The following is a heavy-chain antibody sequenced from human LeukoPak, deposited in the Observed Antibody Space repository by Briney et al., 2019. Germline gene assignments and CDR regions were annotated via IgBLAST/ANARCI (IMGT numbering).Heavy chain of an antibody. D-gene: IGHD1-14*01. V-gene: IGHV4-30-2*01. CDR1: GGSISSGSYF. CDR2: IYHSGST. Sequence: ASQTLSLTCTVSGGSISSGSYFWSWIRQPAGKGLEWIGYIYHSGSTYYNPSLKSRVTISVDRSKNQFSLKLSSVTAADTAVYYCARGNQNWFDPWGQGTLVTVSS. CDR3: ARGNQNWFDP. J-gene: IGHJ5*02.